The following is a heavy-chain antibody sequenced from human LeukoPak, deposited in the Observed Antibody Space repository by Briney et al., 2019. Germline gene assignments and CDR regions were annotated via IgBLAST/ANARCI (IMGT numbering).Heavy chain of an antibody. CDR1: GYTFTGYY. CDR2: ISAYNGNT. D-gene: IGHD2-15*01. Sequence: GASVKVSCKASGYTFTGYYMHWVRQAPGQGLEWMGWISAYNGNTNYAQKLQGRVTMTTDTSTSTAYMELRSLRSDDTAVYYCARGAETWWEHTPGDYWGQGTLVTVSS. J-gene: IGHJ4*02. CDR3: ARGAETWWEHTPGDY. V-gene: IGHV1-18*04.